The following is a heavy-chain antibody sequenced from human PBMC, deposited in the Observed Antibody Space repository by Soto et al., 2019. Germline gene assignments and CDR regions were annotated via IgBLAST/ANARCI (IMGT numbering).Heavy chain of an antibody. CDR2: ISAYNGNT. CDR3: AGILRVTATVYGMDF. D-gene: IGHD5-18*01. V-gene: IGHV1-18*01. CDR1: GYTFTSYG. J-gene: IGHJ6*02. Sequence: QVQLVQSGAEVKKPGASVKVSCKASGYTFTSYGISWVRQAPGQGLEWMGWISAYNGNTNYAQKLQGRVTMTTDTSTSTAYMDQRSLRTDDTAVYYCAGILRVTATVYGMDFWGQGTTVTVSS.